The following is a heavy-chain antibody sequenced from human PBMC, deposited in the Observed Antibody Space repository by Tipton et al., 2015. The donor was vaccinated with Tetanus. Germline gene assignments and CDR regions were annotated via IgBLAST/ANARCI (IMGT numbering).Heavy chain of an antibody. J-gene: IGHJ4*02. Sequence: LRLSCTVSGDSISSGGPYWSWIRQFPGKGLEWMGYIHHTGSTYYNPSLKTRITLSVDTSKNQFSLKLSSVTAADTAVYYCARNTVAGTVTFDYWGQGTLVTVSS. CDR2: IHHTGST. D-gene: IGHD6-19*01. CDR3: ARNTVAGTVTFDY. CDR1: GDSISSGGPY. V-gene: IGHV4-31*03.